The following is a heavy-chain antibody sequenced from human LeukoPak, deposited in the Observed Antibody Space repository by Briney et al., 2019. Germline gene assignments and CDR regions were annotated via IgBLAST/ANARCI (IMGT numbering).Heavy chain of an antibody. CDR3: AREGGGTTDD. CDR2: IYYSGST. J-gene: IGHJ4*02. Sequence: PSETLSLTCTVSGGSIWIRQPPGKGLEWIGYIYYSGSTNYNPSLKSRVTISVDTSKNQFSLRLSSVTAADTAVYYCAREGGGTTDDWGQGALVTVSS. D-gene: IGHD1-7*01. CDR1: GGSI. V-gene: IGHV4-59*12.